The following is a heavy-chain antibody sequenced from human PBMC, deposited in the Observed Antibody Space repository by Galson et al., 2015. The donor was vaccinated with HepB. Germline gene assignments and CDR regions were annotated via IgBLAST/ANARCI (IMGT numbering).Heavy chain of an antibody. Sequence: SLRLSCAASGFTFSNAWMSWVRQAPGKGLEWVGRIKSKTDGGTTDYAAPVKGRFTISRDDPKNTLYLQMNSLKTEDTAVYYCTTDRTTIFGIALDIWGQGTMVTVSS. CDR1: GFTFSNAW. CDR2: IKSKTDGGTT. V-gene: IGHV3-15*01. D-gene: IGHD3-3*01. CDR3: TTDRTTIFGIALDI. J-gene: IGHJ3*02.